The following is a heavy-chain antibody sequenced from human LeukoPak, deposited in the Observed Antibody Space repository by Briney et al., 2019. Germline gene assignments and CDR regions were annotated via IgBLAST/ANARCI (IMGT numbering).Heavy chain of an antibody. Sequence: GGSLRLSCAASGFTFGSYSMHWVRQATGKGPEFVSVIGGGGLTTFYADSVKERFTISRDNSKSTLYLEMGSLRAEDMAVYFCARGGGGSGLWYYDLWGRGTLVTVSS. D-gene: IGHD1-26*01. CDR1: GFTFGSYS. J-gene: IGHJ2*01. CDR2: IGGGGLTT. V-gene: IGHV3-64*02. CDR3: ARGGGGSGLWYYDL.